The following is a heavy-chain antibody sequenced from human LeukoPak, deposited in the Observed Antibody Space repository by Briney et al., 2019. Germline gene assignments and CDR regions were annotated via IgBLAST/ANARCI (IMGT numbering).Heavy chain of an antibody. D-gene: IGHD1-26*01. Sequence: ASVKVSCKASGYTFTDYYIHWVRQAPGQRPEWMGWINPKNGGTNYAPKFKGRFSMTRDTSISTIFMQATSLRSDDTAVYYCARYKYSGSSWSPLATWGQGTMVTVSS. CDR1: GYTFTDYY. J-gene: IGHJ3*02. CDR2: INPKNGGT. CDR3: ARYKYSGSSWSPLAT. V-gene: IGHV1-2*02.